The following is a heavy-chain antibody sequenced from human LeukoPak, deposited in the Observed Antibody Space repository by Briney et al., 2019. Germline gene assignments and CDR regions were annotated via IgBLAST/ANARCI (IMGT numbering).Heavy chain of an antibody. CDR1: GYTFTSYY. D-gene: IGHD3-22*01. V-gene: IGHV1-46*01. Sequence: ASVKVSCKASGYTFTSYYMHWVRQAPGQGLEWMGIINPSGGSTSYAQKFQGRVTMTRDMSTSTVYMELSSLRSEDTAVYYCASGRILPDYDDYWGQGALVTVSS. CDR3: ASGRILPDYDDY. CDR2: INPSGGST. J-gene: IGHJ4*02.